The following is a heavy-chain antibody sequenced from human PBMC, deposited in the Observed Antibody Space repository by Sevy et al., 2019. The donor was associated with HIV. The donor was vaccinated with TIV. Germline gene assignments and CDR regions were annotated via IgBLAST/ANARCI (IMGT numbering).Heavy chain of an antibody. Sequence: GGSLRLSCAASGFTFSSYTMSRVRQAPWKGLEWVSAISGSSRYTYDADSVKGRFTLSRDNSKNTLYLQMNSLRAEDTAVYYCATRTLSSSFYYYYGMDVWGQGTTVTVSS. CDR1: GFTFSSYT. J-gene: IGHJ6*02. D-gene: IGHD6-13*01. V-gene: IGHV3-23*01. CDR2: ISGSSRYT. CDR3: ATRTLSSSFYYYYGMDV.